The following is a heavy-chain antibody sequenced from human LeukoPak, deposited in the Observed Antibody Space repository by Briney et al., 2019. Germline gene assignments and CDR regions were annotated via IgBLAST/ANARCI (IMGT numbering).Heavy chain of an antibody. D-gene: IGHD1-26*01. CDR1: GGSISGYY. J-gene: IGHJ5*02. CDR2: IHSNGYT. Sequence: SETLSLTCTVSGGSISGYYWTWIRQPPGQGLEWIAYIHSNGYTNYNPSLRGRVTISVDPSKNQFSLTVTPVTAADTAIYYCAQRQGPMSGTYDYFDPWGQGALVTVSS. CDR3: AQRQGPMSGTYDYFDP. V-gene: IGHV4-4*09.